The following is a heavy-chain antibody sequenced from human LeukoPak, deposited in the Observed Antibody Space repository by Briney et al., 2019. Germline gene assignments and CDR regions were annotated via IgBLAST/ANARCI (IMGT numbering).Heavy chain of an antibody. CDR3: ARATATIPPWGYYYYYMDV. CDR1: GGTFSSYA. J-gene: IGHJ6*03. Sequence: SVTVSCKASGGTFSSYAISWVRQAPGQGLEWMGGIIPIFGTANYAQKFQGRVTITTDESTSTAYMELSSLRSEDTAVYYCARATATIPPWGYYYYYMDVWGKGTTVTVSS. V-gene: IGHV1-69*05. D-gene: IGHD5-24*01. CDR2: IIPIFGTA.